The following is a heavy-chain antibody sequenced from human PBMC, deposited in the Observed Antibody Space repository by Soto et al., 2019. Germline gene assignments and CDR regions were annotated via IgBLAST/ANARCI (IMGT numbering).Heavy chain of an antibody. D-gene: IGHD1-7*01. CDR3: ARDRELPHGPIIYYYYYGMDV. CDR2: IIPIFGTA. V-gene: IGHV1-69*01. CDR1: GGTFSSYA. J-gene: IGHJ6*02. Sequence: VKVSCKASGGTFSSYAISWVRQAPGQGLEWMGGIIPIFGTANYAQKFQGRVTITADESTSTAYMELSSLRSEDTAVYYCARDRELPHGPIIYYYYYGMDVWGQGTTVTVSS.